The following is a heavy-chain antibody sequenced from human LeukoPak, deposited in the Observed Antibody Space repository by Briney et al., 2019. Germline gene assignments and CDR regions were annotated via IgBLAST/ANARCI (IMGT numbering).Heavy chain of an antibody. Sequence: GGSLRLSCAASGFTFSSHPMSWVRQAPGKGLEWVSAINGSGAGTYYAESVKGRFTISRDNSKNTLYLQMNSLRAEDRAVYYCAQSGYCSGGSCYSFDYWGQGTLVTVSS. D-gene: IGHD2-15*01. CDR3: AQSGYCSGGSCYSFDY. V-gene: IGHV3-23*01. J-gene: IGHJ4*02. CDR2: INGSGAGT. CDR1: GFTFSSHP.